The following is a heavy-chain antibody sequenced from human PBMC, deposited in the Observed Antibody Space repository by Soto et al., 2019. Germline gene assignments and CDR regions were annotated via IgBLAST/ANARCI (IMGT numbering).Heavy chain of an antibody. Sequence: LSLTCTVSGGSISSYDWSWIRQPPGKGLEWIGYIYYSGSTNYNPSLKSRVTISVDTSKNQFSLKLSSVTAADTAVYYCARILNVDIVATDAFDIWGQGTMVTVSS. CDR2: IYYSGST. V-gene: IGHV4-59*08. D-gene: IGHD5-12*01. J-gene: IGHJ3*02. CDR1: GGSISSYD. CDR3: ARILNVDIVATDAFDI.